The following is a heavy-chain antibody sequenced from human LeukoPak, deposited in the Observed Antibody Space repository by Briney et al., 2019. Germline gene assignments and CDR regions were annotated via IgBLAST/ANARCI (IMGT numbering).Heavy chain of an antibody. CDR3: ANSRRGYSYDLGSWYFDY. J-gene: IGHJ4*02. CDR2: ISGSGGST. V-gene: IGHV3-23*01. Sequence: GGSLRLSCAASGFTFSSYAMSWVRQAPGKGLEWVSAISGSGGSTYYADSVKGRFTISRDKSKNTLYPQMNSLRAEDTAVYYCANSRRGYSYDLGSWYFDYWGQGTLVTVSS. D-gene: IGHD5-18*01. CDR1: GFTFSSYA.